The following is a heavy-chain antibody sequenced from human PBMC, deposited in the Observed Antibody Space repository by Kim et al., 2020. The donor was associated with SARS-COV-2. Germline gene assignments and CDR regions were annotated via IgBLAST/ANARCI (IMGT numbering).Heavy chain of an antibody. Sequence: QASGKGRVWLALIYPKTGGPIYAQKFQDRITWTTDTSSRTAYMELTSLRSDDTAIYYCIRENWAYGDWGQGTLVTVSS. CDR2: IYPKTGGP. J-gene: IGHJ4*02. V-gene: IGHV1-2*02. D-gene: IGHD3-16*01. CDR3: IRENWAYGD.